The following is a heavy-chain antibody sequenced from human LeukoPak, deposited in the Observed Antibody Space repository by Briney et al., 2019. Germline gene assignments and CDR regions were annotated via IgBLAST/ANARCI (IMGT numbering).Heavy chain of an antibody. CDR2: IYYSGST. D-gene: IGHD3-10*01. CDR1: GGSISSYY. CDR3: ARSAEWFGELSSYYYYYYMDV. Sequence: PSETLSLTCTVSGGSISSYYWSWIRQPPGKGLEWIGYIYYSGSTNYNPSLKSRVTISVDTSKNQFSLKLSSVTAADTAVYYCARSAEWFGELSSYYYYYYMDVWGKGTTVTISS. J-gene: IGHJ6*03. V-gene: IGHV4-59*01.